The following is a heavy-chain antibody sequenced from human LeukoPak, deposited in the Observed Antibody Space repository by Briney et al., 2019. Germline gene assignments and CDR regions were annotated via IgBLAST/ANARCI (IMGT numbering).Heavy chain of an antibody. V-gene: IGHV1-18*01. CDR3: ARDRSVRSYAFDI. D-gene: IGHD4-17*01. CDR2: ISAYNGNT. Sequence: ASVKVSCKVSGYTFTSYGISWVRQAPGQGLEWMGWISAYNGNTNYAQKLQGRGTMTTDTSTSTAYMELRSLRSDDTAVYYCARDRSVRSYAFDIWGQGTMVTVSS. CDR1: GYTFTSYG. J-gene: IGHJ3*02.